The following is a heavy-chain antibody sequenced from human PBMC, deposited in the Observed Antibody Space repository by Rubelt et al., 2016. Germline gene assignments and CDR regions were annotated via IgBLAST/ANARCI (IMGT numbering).Heavy chain of an antibody. Sequence: LEWVSAISGSGGSTYYADSVKGRFTISRDNSKNTLYLQMNSLRAEDTAVYYCARAGEYSSGWYFDYWGQGTLVTVSS. V-gene: IGHV3-23*01. J-gene: IGHJ4*02. CDR2: ISGSGGST. CDR3: ARAGEYSSGWYFDY. D-gene: IGHD6-19*01.